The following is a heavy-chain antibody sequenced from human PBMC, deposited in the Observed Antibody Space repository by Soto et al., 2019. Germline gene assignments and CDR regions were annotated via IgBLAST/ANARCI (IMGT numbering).Heavy chain of an antibody. Sequence: PSETLSLTCSVSAGSLSNYYWTWIRQSPGKGLEWIGEIYRTGSTKYNPSLKSRVAISVDMSKNQVSLTLSSVTPADTAVYYCARGGRGSGLYFLYYFDLWGQGTLVTVSS. V-gene: IGHV4-59*01. CDR3: ARGGRGSGLYFLYYFDL. CDR1: AGSLSNYY. J-gene: IGHJ4*02. D-gene: IGHD3-16*01. CDR2: IYRTGST.